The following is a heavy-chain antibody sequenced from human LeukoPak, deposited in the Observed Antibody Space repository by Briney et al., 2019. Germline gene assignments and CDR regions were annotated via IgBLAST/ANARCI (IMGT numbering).Heavy chain of an antibody. CDR1: GGSISSYY. CDR3: ATIGSGYYIYFDY. D-gene: IGHD3-22*01. J-gene: IGHJ4*02. Sequence: PSETLSLTCTVSGGSISSYYWSWIRQPPGKGLEWIGYIYYSGSTNYNPSLKSRVTISVDTSKNQFSLKLSSETAADTAVYYCATIGSGYYIYFDYWGQGTLATVSS. V-gene: IGHV4-59*01. CDR2: IYYSGST.